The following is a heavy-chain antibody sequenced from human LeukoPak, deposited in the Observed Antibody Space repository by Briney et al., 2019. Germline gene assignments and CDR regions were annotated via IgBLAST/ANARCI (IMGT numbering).Heavy chain of an antibody. CDR1: GFTFSSYS. CDR3: ARAGGGGLGYFDY. CDR2: ISSSSSYI. J-gene: IGHJ4*02. V-gene: IGHV3-21*01. D-gene: IGHD2-15*01. Sequence: GGSLRLSCAASGFTFSSYSMNWVRQAPGKGLEWVSSISSSSSYIYYAGSVKGRFTISRDNAKNSLYLQMNSLRAEDTAVYYCARAGGGGLGYFDYWGQGTLVTVSS.